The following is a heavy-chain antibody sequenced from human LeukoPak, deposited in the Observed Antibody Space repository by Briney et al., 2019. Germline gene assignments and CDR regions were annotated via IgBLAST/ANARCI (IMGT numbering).Heavy chain of an antibody. CDR3: ARRDWDPYCSSTSCRITFDY. CDR1: GYSFTSYW. J-gene: IGHJ4*02. D-gene: IGHD2-2*01. CDR2: IYPGDSDT. V-gene: IGHV5-51*01. Sequence: GESLKISCKGSGYSFTSYWIGWVRQMPGKGLEWMGIIYPGDSDTRYSPSFQGQVTISADKSISTAYLQWSSLEASDTAIYYCARRDWDPYCSSTSCRITFDYWGQGTLVTVSS.